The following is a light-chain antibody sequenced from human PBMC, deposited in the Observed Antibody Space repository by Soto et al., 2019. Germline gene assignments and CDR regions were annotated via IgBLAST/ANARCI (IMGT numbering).Light chain of an antibody. V-gene: IGKV4-1*01. CDR3: QQYYSAPP. CDR1: QSVLYSSNNKNY. Sequence: DIVMTQSPDSLAVSLGERATINCKSSQSVLYSSNNKNYLAWYQQKPGQPPKLLIYWASTRESGVPDRFSGSRYGTDFTLTISSLQAEDGAVYYCQQYYSAPPFGQGTKVEIK. J-gene: IGKJ1*01. CDR2: WAS.